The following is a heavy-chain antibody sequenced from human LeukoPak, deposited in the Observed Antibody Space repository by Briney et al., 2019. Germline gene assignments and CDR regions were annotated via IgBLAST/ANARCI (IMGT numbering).Heavy chain of an antibody. Sequence: SQTLSLTCSVSGGSISSGNYYWTWIRQPPEKGLEWIGYIYYSGSTYYNPSLKSRITISVDTSKNQFSLKLSSVTAADTAVYYCARGPKNSGSSFDPWGQGTLVTVSS. V-gene: IGHV4-30-4*08. CDR1: GGSISSGNYY. CDR3: ARGPKNSGSSFDP. D-gene: IGHD1-7*01. CDR2: IYYSGST. J-gene: IGHJ5*02.